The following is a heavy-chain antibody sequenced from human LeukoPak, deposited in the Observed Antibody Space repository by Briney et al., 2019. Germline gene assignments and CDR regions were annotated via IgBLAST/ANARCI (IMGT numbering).Heavy chain of an antibody. CDR3: ARERGCFDP. Sequence: SETPSVTCTVSGGSISSGGYYWSWISQHPGKGLEWHGYIYYSGSTYYNPSLKSRVTISVDTSKNQFSLKLSSVAAADPAVYYGARERGCFDPRGQGTLFTVSS. CDR1: GGSISSGGYY. V-gene: IGHV4-31*03. J-gene: IGHJ5*02. CDR2: IYYSGST.